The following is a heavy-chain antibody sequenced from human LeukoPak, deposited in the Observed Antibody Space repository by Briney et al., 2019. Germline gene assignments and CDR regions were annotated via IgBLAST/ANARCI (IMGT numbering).Heavy chain of an antibody. CDR2: INPSGGST. V-gene: IGHV1-46*01. D-gene: IGHD6-13*01. CDR1: GYTFTSYY. CDR3: ARDIAAAGREDYFDY. Sequence: ASVKVSCKASGYTFTSYYMHWVRQAPGQGLEWMGIINPSGGSTSYAQKFQGRVTMTRDTSTSTVYMELSSLRSEDTAVYYCARDIAAAGREDYFDYWGQGTLVTVSS. J-gene: IGHJ4*02.